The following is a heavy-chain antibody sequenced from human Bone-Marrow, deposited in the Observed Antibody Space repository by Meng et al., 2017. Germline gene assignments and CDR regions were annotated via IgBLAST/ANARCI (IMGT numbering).Heavy chain of an antibody. D-gene: IGHD2-21*02. CDR1: GFTFSSYS. V-gene: IGHV3-21*01. Sequence: GSGGGLVKPGGSLRLSCAASGFTFSSYSMNWVRQAPGKGLEWVSSISSSSSYIYYADSVKGRFTISRDNAKNSLYLQMNSLRAEDTAVYYCARAIVVVTFRKYYFDYWGQGTLVTVSS. CDR3: ARAIVVVTFRKYYFDY. CDR2: ISSSSSYI. J-gene: IGHJ4*02.